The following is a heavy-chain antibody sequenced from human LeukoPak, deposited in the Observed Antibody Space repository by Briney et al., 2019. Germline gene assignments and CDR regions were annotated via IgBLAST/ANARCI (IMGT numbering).Heavy chain of an antibody. CDR1: GFTFSSYE. CDR3: ANAGSSGYPSDY. CDR2: IRYDGSNK. J-gene: IGHJ4*02. D-gene: IGHD3-22*01. V-gene: IGHV3-30*02. Sequence: GGSLRLSCAASGFTFSSYEMNWVRQAPGKGLEWVAFIRYDGSNKYYADSVKGRFTISRDNSKNTLYLQMNSLRAEDTAVYYCANAGSSGYPSDYWGQGTLVTVSS.